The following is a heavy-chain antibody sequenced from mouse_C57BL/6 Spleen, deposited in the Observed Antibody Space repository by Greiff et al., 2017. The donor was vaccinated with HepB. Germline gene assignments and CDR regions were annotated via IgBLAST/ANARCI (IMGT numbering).Heavy chain of an antibody. CDR2: IHPSDSDT. J-gene: IGHJ1*03. CDR3: ANPESYGNSWYFDV. V-gene: IGHV1-74*01. CDR1: GYTFTSYW. D-gene: IGHD2-1*01. Sequence: QVQLKQPGAELVKPGASVKVSCKASGYTFTSYWLHWVKQRPGQGLEWIGRIHPSDSDTNYNQKFKGKATLTVDKSSSTAYMKLSSLTSEDSAVYYCANPESYGNSWYFDVWGTGTTVTVSS.